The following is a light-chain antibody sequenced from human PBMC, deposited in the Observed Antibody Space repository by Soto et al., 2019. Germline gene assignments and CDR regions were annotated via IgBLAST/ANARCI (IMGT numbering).Light chain of an antibody. CDR1: QSVSSN. CDR3: QQYNNWPGT. J-gene: IGKJ1*01. Sequence: IVRTRSPATLSVSPGERATLSCRASQSVSSNLAWYQQKPGQAPRLLIYGASTRATGIPARFSGSGSGTEFTLTISSLQSEDFAVYYCQQYNNWPGTFGQGTKV. CDR2: GAS. V-gene: IGKV3-15*01.